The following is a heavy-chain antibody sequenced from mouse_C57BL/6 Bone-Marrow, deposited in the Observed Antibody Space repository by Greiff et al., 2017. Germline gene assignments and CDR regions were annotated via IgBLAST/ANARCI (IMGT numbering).Heavy chain of an antibody. CDR1: GFTFSDYG. CDR2: ISSGSSTI. CDR3: ARLLWSYAMDY. J-gene: IGHJ4*01. D-gene: IGHD1-1*02. V-gene: IGHV5-17*01. Sequence: EVHLVESGGGLVKPGGSLTLSCAASGFTFSDYGMHWVRQAPEKGLEWVAYISSGSSTIYYADTVKGRFTISRDNAKNTLFLQMTSLRSEDTAMYYCARLLWSYAMDYWGQGTSVTVSS.